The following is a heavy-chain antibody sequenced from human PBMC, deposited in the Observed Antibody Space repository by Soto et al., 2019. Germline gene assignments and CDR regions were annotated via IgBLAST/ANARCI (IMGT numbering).Heavy chain of an antibody. CDR3: AKRWWEYDFWSGYYPAFDI. D-gene: IGHD3-3*01. Sequence: GGSLRLSCAASGFTFSSYAMSWVRQAPGKGLEWVSAISGSGGSTYYADSVKGRFTISRDNSKNTLYLQMNSLRAEDTAVYYCAKRWWEYDFWSGYYPAFDIWGQGTMVTVSS. V-gene: IGHV3-23*01. CDR1: GFTFSSYA. CDR2: ISGSGGST. J-gene: IGHJ3*02.